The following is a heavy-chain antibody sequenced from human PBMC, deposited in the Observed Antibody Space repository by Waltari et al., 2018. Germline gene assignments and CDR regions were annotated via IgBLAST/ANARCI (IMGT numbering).Heavy chain of an antibody. CDR2: INVDGGYI. D-gene: IGHD5-18*01. Sequence: EVQLVESGGGLVQPGGSLRLSCPASGLVLGDSGMDLVRQAPGKGFEWVARINVDGGYISYTDSVKGRFTISRDNSQNTVFLQLNSVRAEDTAVYYCARKGGRGYPYGPFFYDYWGQGTLVTVSP. V-gene: IGHV3-74*01. CDR3: ARKGGRGYPYGPFFYDY. CDR1: GLVLGDSG. J-gene: IGHJ4*02.